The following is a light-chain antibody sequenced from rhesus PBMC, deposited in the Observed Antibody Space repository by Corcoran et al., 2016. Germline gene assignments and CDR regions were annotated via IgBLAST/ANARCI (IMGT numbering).Light chain of an antibody. Sequence: DIQMTQSPSSLSASVGDRVTITCRASQGITNDLAWYQQQPGETPKLLIYEASSLQSGIPSRFSGSGSGTDCTLTISSLQSEDFATYYCQHYYSPPFTFGPGTKLDIK. J-gene: IGKJ3*01. CDR2: EAS. CDR3: QHYYSPPFT. V-gene: IGKV1-21*01. CDR1: QGITND.